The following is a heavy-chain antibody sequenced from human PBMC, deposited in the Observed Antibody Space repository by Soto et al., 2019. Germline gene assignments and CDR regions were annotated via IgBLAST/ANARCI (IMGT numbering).Heavy chain of an antibody. V-gene: IGHV1-69*01. CDR2: IIPNFGAA. CDR1: GGTFSSYS. J-gene: IGHJ3*02. Sequence: QVQMVQSGAEVKKPGSSVKVSCKASGGTFSSYSISWVRQAPGQGLEWMGAIIPNFGAADYAQKFQGSVSITADETTNTVYMELSSLRSEDTAIYYCARLFMGRDSGDYDAFNIWGQGTMVTVSS. CDR3: ARLFMGRDSGDYDAFNI. D-gene: IGHD4-17*01.